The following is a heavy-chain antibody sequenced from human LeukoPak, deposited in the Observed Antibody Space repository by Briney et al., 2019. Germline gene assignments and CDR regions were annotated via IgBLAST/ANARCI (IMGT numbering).Heavy chain of an antibody. CDR1: GYTFTSYG. V-gene: IGHV7-4-1*02. D-gene: IGHD1-14*01. CDR3: ARPRKADFYWYFDL. CDR2: INTNTGNP. J-gene: IGHJ2*01. Sequence: ASVKVSCKASGYTFTSYGISWVRQAPGQGLEWMGWINTNTGNPTYAQGFTGRFVLSLDTSVSTAYLQISSLKAEDTAVYYCARPRKADFYWYFDLWGRGTLVTVSS.